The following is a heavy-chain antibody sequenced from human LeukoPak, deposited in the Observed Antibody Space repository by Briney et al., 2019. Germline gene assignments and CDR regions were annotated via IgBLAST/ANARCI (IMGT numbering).Heavy chain of an antibody. J-gene: IGHJ1*01. CDR1: GSFTFSNYW. CDR3: EVYSA. D-gene: IGHD4-11*01. Sequence: GGSLRLSCAASGSFTFSNYWVNWLRQAPGKGLEWVANINQDGSRIYYVDSVEGRFTTSRDNAKNSLYLQMNSLRAGDTAVYYCEVYSAWGQGTLVTVSS. V-gene: IGHV3-7*01. CDR2: INQDGSRI.